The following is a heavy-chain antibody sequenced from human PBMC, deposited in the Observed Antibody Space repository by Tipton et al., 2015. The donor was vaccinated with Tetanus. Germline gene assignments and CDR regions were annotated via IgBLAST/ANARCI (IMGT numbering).Heavy chain of an antibody. Sequence: TLSLTCSVSGGSLRSGDSNWSWIRQPPGKGLEWIAYIFYSGSTNYSPSLKSRVTISVDTSKNQFSLRLNSVTAADTAVYYCARRSYCSSSSCYDAFDIWGQGTMVTVSS. V-gene: IGHV4-61*08. CDR2: IFYSGST. CDR1: GGSLRSGDSN. J-gene: IGHJ3*02. D-gene: IGHD2-2*01. CDR3: ARRSYCSSSSCYDAFDI.